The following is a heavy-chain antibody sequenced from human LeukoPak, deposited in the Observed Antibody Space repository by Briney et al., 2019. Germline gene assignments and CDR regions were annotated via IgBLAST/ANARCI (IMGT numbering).Heavy chain of an antibody. CDR1: GCTFSTNC. V-gene: IGHV4-59*08. CDR2: FCYSGTT. Sequence: SETLSLTCTVSGCTFSTNCWSWTRQPPGKGLEWMGDFCYSGTTRYNPSLESRVTMSVDTSKNQFTMKLSSVTAADTAIYYGAKLAGNGRNYYWYVDHWGRGKLVAVSS. CDR3: AKLAGNGRNYYWYVDH. J-gene: IGHJ2*01. D-gene: IGHD1-7*01.